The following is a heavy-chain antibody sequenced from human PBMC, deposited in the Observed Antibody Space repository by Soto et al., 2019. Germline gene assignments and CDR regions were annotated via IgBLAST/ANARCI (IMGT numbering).Heavy chain of an antibody. CDR1: GFTVSSNY. V-gene: IGHV3-66*01. D-gene: IGHD5-12*01. CDR3: ASPRREYSGYDRFFY. J-gene: IGHJ4*02. Sequence: GGSLRLSCAASGFTVSSNYMSWVRQAPGKGLEWVSVIYSGGSTYYADSVKGRFTISRDNSKDTLYLQMNSLRAEDTAVYYCASPRREYSGYDRFFYWGQGTLVTVSS. CDR2: IYSGGST.